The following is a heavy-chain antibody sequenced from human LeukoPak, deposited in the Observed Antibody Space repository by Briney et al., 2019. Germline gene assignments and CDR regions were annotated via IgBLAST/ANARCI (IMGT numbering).Heavy chain of an antibody. D-gene: IGHD3-10*01. Sequence: SETLSLTCTVSGGSISSYYWSWIRQPPGKGLEGIGYIYYSGSTNYNPSLKSRVTISVDTSKNQFSLKLSSVTAADTAVYYCARGPSYRSYGSGSYYNYWGQGTLVTVSS. CDR2: IYYSGST. V-gene: IGHV4-59*12. CDR1: GGSISSYY. J-gene: IGHJ4*02. CDR3: ARGPSYRSYGSGSYYNY.